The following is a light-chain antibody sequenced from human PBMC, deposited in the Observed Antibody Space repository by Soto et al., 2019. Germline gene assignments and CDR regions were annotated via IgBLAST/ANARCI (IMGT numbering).Light chain of an antibody. CDR1: SNDIGEYNY. CDR3: SSYTNSRTLV. V-gene: IGLV2-14*01. Sequence: QSALTQPASVSGSPGQSVTISCAGSSNDIGEYNYVSWHQQHPGEAPKVVIYEVSSRPSGSSNRFSGSKSGNTASLTISGLQADDEADYYCSSYTNSRTLVFGTGTKVTVL. CDR2: EVS. J-gene: IGLJ1*01.